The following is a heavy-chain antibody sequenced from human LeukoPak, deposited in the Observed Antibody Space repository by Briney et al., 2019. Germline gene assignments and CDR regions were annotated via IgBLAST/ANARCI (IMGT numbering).Heavy chain of an antibody. D-gene: IGHD2/OR15-2a*01. CDR3: ARDSFLGSWFDP. CDR2: IYTSGST. Sequence: PSETLSLTCAVYGGSFSGYYWSWIRQPAGKGLEWIGRIYTSGSTNYNPSLRSRVTMSVDTSKNQFSLKLSSVTAADTAVYYCARDSFLGSWFDPWGQGTLVTVSS. J-gene: IGHJ5*02. V-gene: IGHV4-4*07. CDR1: GGSFSGYY.